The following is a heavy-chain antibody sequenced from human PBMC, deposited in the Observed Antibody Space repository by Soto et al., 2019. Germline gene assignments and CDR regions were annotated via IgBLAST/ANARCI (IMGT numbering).Heavy chain of an antibody. J-gene: IGHJ4*02. V-gene: IGHV3-73*02. D-gene: IGHD2-21*01. CDR3: CRHDARWGSCEY. CDR1: GLTFSASA. Sequence: EVQLVESGGGLVQPGGSLKLSCVASGLTFSASAMHWVRQASGKGLEWVGRIRNKADKYATVYAAPVQGRFTSSRDDSKSMAYLQMNSLKTEDTAVYYCCRHDARWGSCEYWGQGTLVTVSS. CDR2: IRNKADKYAT.